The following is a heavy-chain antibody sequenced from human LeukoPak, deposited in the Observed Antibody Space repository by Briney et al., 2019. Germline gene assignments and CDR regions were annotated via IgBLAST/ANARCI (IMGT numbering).Heavy chain of an antibody. CDR3: ARVGYDSSGYYYAFHAFDI. CDR1: GNSISSGDNY. J-gene: IGHJ3*02. Sequence: SETLSLTCTVSGNSISSGDNYWSWIRQPAGKGLEWIGRIYTSGSTNYNPSLKSRVTISVDTSKNQFSLKLSSVTAADTAVYYCARVGYDSSGYYYAFHAFDIWGQGTMVTVSS. D-gene: IGHD3-22*01. V-gene: IGHV4-61*02. CDR2: IYTSGST.